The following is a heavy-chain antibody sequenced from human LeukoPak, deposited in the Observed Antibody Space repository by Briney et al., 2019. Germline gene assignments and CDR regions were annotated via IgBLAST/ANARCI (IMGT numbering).Heavy chain of an antibody. V-gene: IGHV3-74*01. J-gene: IGHJ4*02. CDR2: INTDGSSR. CDR1: GFTFRDYW. CDR3: XXXXXXXXXXXXXGYYRGRFLDY. D-gene: IGHD3-3*01. Sequence: GGSLRLSCAASGFTFRDYWMFWVRQGPEKGLVWVSRINTDGSSRTYADSVKGRFTISRDNSKNTLYLQMNSLRAEDTAVYYCXXXXXXXXXXXXXGYYRGRFLDYWGQGTLVTVSS.